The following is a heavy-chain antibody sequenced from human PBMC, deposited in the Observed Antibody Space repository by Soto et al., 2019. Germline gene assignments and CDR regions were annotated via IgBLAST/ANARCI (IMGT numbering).Heavy chain of an antibody. CDR1: GFTFSSYG. CDR2: IWYDGSNK. D-gene: IGHD6-13*01. Sequence: GGSLRLSCAASGFTFSSYGMHWVRQAPGKGLEWVAVIWYDGSNKYYADSVKGRFTISRDNSKNTLYLQMNSLRAEDTAVYYCASGAAAGTRYYYGMDVWGQGTTVTVSS. CDR3: ASGAAAGTRYYYGMDV. J-gene: IGHJ6*01. V-gene: IGHV3-33*01.